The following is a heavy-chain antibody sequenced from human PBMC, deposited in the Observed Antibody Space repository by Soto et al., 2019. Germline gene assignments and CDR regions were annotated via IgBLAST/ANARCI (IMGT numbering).Heavy chain of an antibody. CDR2: IWYDGSNK. Sequence: GGSLRLSCAASGFTFSSYGMHWVRQAPGKGLEWVAVIWYDGSNKYYADSVKGRFTISRDNSKNTLYLQMNSLRAEDTAVYYCARGTYGDYEWGYYYYGMDVWGQGTTVTVSS. J-gene: IGHJ6*02. CDR3: ARGTYGDYEWGYYYYGMDV. D-gene: IGHD4-17*01. CDR1: GFTFSSYG. V-gene: IGHV3-33*01.